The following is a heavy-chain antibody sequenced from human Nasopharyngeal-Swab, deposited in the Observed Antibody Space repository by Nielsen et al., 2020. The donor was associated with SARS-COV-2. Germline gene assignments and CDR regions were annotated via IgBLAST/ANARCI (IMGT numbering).Heavy chain of an antibody. J-gene: IGHJ6*02. CDR3: ARALWGSYYYGMDV. V-gene: IGHV3-30*04. D-gene: IGHD7-27*01. CDR1: GFTFSSYA. CDR2: ISYDGSNK. Sequence: GGSLRFSCAASGFTFSSYAMHWVRQAPGKGLEWVAVISYDGSNKYYADSVKGRFTISRDNSKNTLYLQMNSLRAEDTAVYYCARALWGSYYYGMDVWGQGTTVTVSS.